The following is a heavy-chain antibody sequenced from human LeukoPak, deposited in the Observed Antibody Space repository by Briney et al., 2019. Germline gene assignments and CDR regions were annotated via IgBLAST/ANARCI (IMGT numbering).Heavy chain of an antibody. V-gene: IGHV7-4-1*02. CDR3: ARHDNDDDFDY. Sequence: ASVKVSCKASGYTFTRYAINWLRQAPGQGLEWMGWINMYTANPAYAQGFTERFVFSLDTSVTTAYLQISNLKTEDTAVYYCARHDNDDDFDYWGQGTLVTVSS. D-gene: IGHD3-16*01. CDR2: INMYTANP. CDR1: GYTFTRYA. J-gene: IGHJ4*02.